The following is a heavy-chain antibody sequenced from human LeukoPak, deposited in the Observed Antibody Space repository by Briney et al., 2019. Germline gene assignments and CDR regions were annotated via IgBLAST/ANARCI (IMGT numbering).Heavy chain of an antibody. V-gene: IGHV3-23*01. D-gene: IGHD3-10*01. CDR1: GFTFSSYA. J-gene: IGHJ1*01. CDR3: ARGGGDYPLQH. Sequence: GGSLRLSCAASGFTFSSYAMSWVRQAPGKGLEWVSAISGSGGSTYYADSVKGRFTISRDNSKNTLYLQMNSLRAEDTAVYYCARGGGDYPLQHWGQGTLVTVSS. CDR2: ISGSGGST.